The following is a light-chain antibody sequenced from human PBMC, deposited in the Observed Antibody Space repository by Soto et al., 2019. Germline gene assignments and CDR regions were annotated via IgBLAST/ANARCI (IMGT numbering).Light chain of an antibody. Sequence: EIVLTQSPATLSLSPGEIATLSCRASQSVSSYLAWYQQKPGQAPRLLIYDASNRATGIPDRFSGSGSGTHFTLTINRLEPEDVAVYYCHQFQNSPWTFGQGTKVDIK. CDR2: DAS. CDR3: HQFQNSPWT. CDR1: QSVSSY. V-gene: IGKV3-11*01. J-gene: IGKJ1*01.